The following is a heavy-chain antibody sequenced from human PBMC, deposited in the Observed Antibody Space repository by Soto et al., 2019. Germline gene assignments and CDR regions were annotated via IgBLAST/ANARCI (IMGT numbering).Heavy chain of an antibody. Sequence: PSETLSLSCAVSSGSISSSNWWSWVRQPPGKGLEWIGEIYHSGSTNYNPSLKSRVTISVDKSKNQFSLKLSSVTAADTAVYYCASFPAGTLVGAFDIWGQGTMVTVSS. CDR1: SGSISSSNW. J-gene: IGHJ3*02. V-gene: IGHV4-4*02. CDR2: IYHSGST. D-gene: IGHD6-13*01. CDR3: ASFPAGTLVGAFDI.